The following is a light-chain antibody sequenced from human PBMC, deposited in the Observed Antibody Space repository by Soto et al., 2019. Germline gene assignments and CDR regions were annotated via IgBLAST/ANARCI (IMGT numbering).Light chain of an antibody. CDR2: GAS. CDR1: ESVYINS. V-gene: IGKV3-20*01. Sequence: DIVLTQSPGTLSLSPGESATLSCKASESVYINSFAWYQQKPGQPPRLLIYGASTRATGIPDRFSGSGSGTDFVLTINSLEVEDFGVYYCQQYGGSPFTFGPGTRVDIK. J-gene: IGKJ3*01. CDR3: QQYGGSPFT.